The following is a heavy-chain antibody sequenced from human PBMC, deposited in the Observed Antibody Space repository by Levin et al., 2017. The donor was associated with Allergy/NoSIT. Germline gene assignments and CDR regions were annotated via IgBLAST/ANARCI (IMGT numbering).Heavy chain of an antibody. D-gene: IGHD1-20*01. CDR3: ARDKTETIASRPYNWNPPIGYGMDV. CDR1: GGSISSYY. Sequence: TSETLSLTCTVSGGSISSYYWSWIRQPPGKGLEWIGYIYYSGSTNYNPSLKSRVTISVDTSKNQFSLKLSSVTAADTAVYYCARDKTETIASRPYNWNPPIGYGMDVWGQGTTVTVSS. J-gene: IGHJ6*02. V-gene: IGHV4-59*12. CDR2: IYYSGST.